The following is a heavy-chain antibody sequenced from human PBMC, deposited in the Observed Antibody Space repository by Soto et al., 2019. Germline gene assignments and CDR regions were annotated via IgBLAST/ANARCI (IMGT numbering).Heavy chain of an antibody. CDR3: ASCPRIAAAARLAFHI. CDR1: GYTFTSYY. J-gene: IGHJ3*02. CDR2: INPSCGST. D-gene: IGHD6-13*01. V-gene: IGHV1-46*01. Sequence: ASVKVSCKASGYTFTSYYMHWVRQAPVQGLEWMGIINPSCGSTSYAQKFQGRVTMTRDTSTSTVYMELSSLRSEDTAVYYCASCPRIAAAARLAFHIRGEGTMVTVS.